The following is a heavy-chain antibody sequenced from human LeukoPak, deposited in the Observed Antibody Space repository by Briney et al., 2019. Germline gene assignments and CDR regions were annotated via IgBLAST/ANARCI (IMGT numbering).Heavy chain of an antibody. D-gene: IGHD3-3*01. Sequence: GGSLRLSCAASGFTFSSYPMSWVRQAPGKGLEWGSAISGSGGSTYYADSVKGRFTISRDNSKNTLYLQMNSLRAEDTAVYYCAKIPSTYYDFWSRYSRDDYYFDYWGQGTLVTVSS. V-gene: IGHV3-23*01. CDR1: GFTFSSYP. J-gene: IGHJ4*02. CDR3: AKIPSTYYDFWSRYSRDDYYFDY. CDR2: ISGSGGST.